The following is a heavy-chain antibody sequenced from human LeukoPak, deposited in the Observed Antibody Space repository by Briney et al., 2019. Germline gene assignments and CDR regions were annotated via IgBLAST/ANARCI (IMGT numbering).Heavy chain of an antibody. Sequence: PGKSLRLSCAASGFTFSSYGMHCVRQAPGKGLEWVAVIWYDGNNKYYAESVKGRFTISRDISKNTLYLQMNSLRAEDTAVYYCAKDRLPLGELSLFDYWGQGTLVTVSS. CDR2: IWYDGNNK. J-gene: IGHJ4*02. V-gene: IGHV3-33*06. CDR3: AKDRLPLGELSLFDY. D-gene: IGHD3-16*02. CDR1: GFTFSSYG.